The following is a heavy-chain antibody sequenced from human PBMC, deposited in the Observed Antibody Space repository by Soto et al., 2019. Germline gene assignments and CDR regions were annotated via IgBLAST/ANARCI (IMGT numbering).Heavy chain of an antibody. CDR3: AGRANDYRSAFDM. J-gene: IGHJ3*02. D-gene: IGHD4-17*01. CDR1: GFTVSANH. V-gene: IGHV3-66*01. Sequence: GGSLRLSCAASGFTVSANHMTWVRQAPGKGLEWVSVIFSDGTTKYEDSVKGGFTTSRASSKSALFLQVNTLRAEDTAVYYCAGRANDYRSAFDMWGQGTMVTVSS. CDR2: IFSDGTT.